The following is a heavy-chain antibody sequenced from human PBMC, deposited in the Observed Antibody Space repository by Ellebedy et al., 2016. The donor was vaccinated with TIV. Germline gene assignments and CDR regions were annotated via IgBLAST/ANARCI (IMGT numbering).Heavy chain of an antibody. V-gene: IGHV3-21*01. Sequence: PGGSLRLTCAASGFTFSSYSINWVRQAPGKGLEWVSSISSSSSTIYYADSVRGRFTISRENAKNSLYLQMNSLRAEDTAVYYCASNPTELLLAFDIWGQGTMATVSS. J-gene: IGHJ3*02. CDR1: GFTFSSYS. D-gene: IGHD1-7*01. CDR3: ASNPTELLLAFDI. CDR2: ISSSSSTI.